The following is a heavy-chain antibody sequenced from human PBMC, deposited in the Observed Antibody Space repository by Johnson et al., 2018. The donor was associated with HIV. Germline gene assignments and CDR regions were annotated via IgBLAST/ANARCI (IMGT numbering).Heavy chain of an antibody. Sequence: QMLLVESGGGVVQPGGSLRLSCAASGFTFSDYYMSWIRQAPGKGLEWVSYISSSGSTIYYADSVKGRFTISSDNSKNTLYLQMNSLRAEDTAVYYCATIAAHGAAFDIWGQGTVVTVSS. CDR2: ISSSGSTI. D-gene: IGHD6-25*01. V-gene: IGHV3-11*04. CDR3: ATIAAHGAAFDI. CDR1: GFTFSDYY. J-gene: IGHJ3*02.